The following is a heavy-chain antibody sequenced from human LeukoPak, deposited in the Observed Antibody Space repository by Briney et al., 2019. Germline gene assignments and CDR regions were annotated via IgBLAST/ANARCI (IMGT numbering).Heavy chain of an antibody. J-gene: IGHJ6*03. V-gene: IGHV1-69*05. D-gene: IGHD3-16*01. CDR3: ARSQLGEYYYYYMDV. CDR1: GGTFRNYA. CDR2: IIPVFGTA. Sequence: SVKVSCKASGGTFRNYAISWVRQAPGEGLEWMGGIIPVFGTANYAQKFQGRVTITTDEFTSTAYKELSSLRSEDTAVYYCARSQLGEYYYYYMDVWGKGTTVTVSS.